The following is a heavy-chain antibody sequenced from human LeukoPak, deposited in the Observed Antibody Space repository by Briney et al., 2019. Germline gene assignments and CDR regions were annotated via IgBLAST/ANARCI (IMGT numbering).Heavy chain of an antibody. CDR3: ARDLFHYSDSSGYYFHYYGMDV. J-gene: IGHJ6*02. Sequence: SQTLSLTCAISGDSVSSNSAAWNWIRQSPSRGLEWLGRTYYRSKWYNDYAVSVKSRITINPDTSKNQFSLQLNSVTPEDTAVYYCARDLFHYSDSSGYYFHYYGMDVWGQGTTVTVSS. CDR2: TYYRSKWYN. V-gene: IGHV6-1*01. CDR1: GDSVSSNSAA. D-gene: IGHD3-22*01.